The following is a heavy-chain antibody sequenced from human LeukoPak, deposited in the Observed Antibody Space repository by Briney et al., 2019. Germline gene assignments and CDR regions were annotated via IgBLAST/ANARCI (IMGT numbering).Heavy chain of an antibody. CDR3: ARESHVLYSSGWHRFVDY. J-gene: IGHJ4*02. CDR1: GGSISSYY. Sequence: PSETLSLTCTASGGSISSYYWSWIRQPAGKGLEWIGRIYTSGSTNYNPSLKSRVTMSVDTSKNQFSLKLSSVTAADTAVYYCARESHVLYSSGWHRFVDYWGQGTLVTVSS. CDR2: IYTSGST. D-gene: IGHD6-19*01. V-gene: IGHV4-4*07.